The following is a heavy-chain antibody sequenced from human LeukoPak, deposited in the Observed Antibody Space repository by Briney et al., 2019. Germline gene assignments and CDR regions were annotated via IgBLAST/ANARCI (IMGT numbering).Heavy chain of an antibody. Sequence: PGGSLRLSCAASGFTFSSYTMNWVRQAPGKGLEWVSCITGSTSYIYYADSVKGRFTISRDNAKNSLYLQTNSLGAEDTAIYYCARGEYHSALDYWGQGTLVTVSS. CDR2: ITGSTSYI. J-gene: IGHJ4*02. CDR1: GFTFSSYT. CDR3: ARGEYHSALDY. D-gene: IGHD3-10*01. V-gene: IGHV3-21*01.